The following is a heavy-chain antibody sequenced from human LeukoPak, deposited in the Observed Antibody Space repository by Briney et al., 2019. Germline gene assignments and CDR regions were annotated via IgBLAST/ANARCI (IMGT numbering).Heavy chain of an antibody. Sequence: SVKVSCKASGDTFITYTFSWVRQAPGQGLEWMGRIIPSLDISNYAQKFQGRVTLSADKATTTTYMELTSLRSEDTTIYYCARDHCSPGTCLGGHWGQGTLVTVSS. J-gene: IGHJ4*02. CDR3: ARDHCSPGTCLGGH. V-gene: IGHV1-69*04. CDR2: IIPSLDIS. D-gene: IGHD2-15*01. CDR1: GDTFITYT.